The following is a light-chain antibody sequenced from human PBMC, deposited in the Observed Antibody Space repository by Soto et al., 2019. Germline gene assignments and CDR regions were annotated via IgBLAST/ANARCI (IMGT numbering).Light chain of an antibody. CDR1: SSNIGSKT. J-gene: IGLJ1*01. Sequence: QSALTQPPSASGTPWQRVTISCSGSSSNIGSKTVNWYQQLPGTAPKLLIYSNYQRPSGVPDRFSGSKSGTSASLAISGLQSEDEADYYCSAWDASLNGYVFGTGTKVTVL. CDR2: SNY. CDR3: SAWDASLNGYV. V-gene: IGLV1-44*01.